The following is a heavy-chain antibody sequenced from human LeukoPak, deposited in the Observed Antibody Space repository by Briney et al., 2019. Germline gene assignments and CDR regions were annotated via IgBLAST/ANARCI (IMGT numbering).Heavy chain of an antibody. D-gene: IGHD3-22*01. CDR2: INPNSGGT. Sequence: GASVKVSCKASGYTFTGYYMHWVRQAPGQGLEWMGWINPNSGGTNYAQKFQGRVTMTRDTSISTACMELSRLRSDDTAVYYCARDRGQDIVVVMDYWGQGTLVTVSS. CDR3: ARDRGQDIVVVMDY. CDR1: GYTFTGYY. J-gene: IGHJ4*02. V-gene: IGHV1-2*02.